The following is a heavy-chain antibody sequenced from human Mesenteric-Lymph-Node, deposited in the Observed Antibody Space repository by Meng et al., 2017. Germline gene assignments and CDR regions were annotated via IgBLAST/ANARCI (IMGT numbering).Heavy chain of an antibody. V-gene: IGHV4-30-4*01. Sequence: QGPLMEPGQGLVQPPQTMSFTCTVSGVSISSSNYYWSWIRQPPGKGLEWSGHIYNSGSTYYNPSLKSRITISVDTSKNQFSLKLSSVTAADTAVYYCARGQKGYFDLWGRGTLVTVSS. CDR1: GVSISSSNYY. J-gene: IGHJ2*01. CDR2: IYNSGST. CDR3: ARGQKGYFDL.